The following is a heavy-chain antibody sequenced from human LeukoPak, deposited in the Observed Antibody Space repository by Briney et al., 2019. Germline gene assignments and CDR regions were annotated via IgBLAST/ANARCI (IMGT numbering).Heavy chain of an antibody. CDR3: AKFQGHSGYYLIPYYFDY. CDR2: ISGSGGST. J-gene: IGHJ4*02. CDR1: GFTFSSYA. Sequence: GGSLRLSCAASGFTFSSYAMSWVRQAPGKGLEWVSAISGSGGSTYYADSVKGRFTISRDNSKNTLYLQMNSLRAEDTAVYYCAKFQGHSGYYLIPYYFDYWGQGTLVTVSS. D-gene: IGHD3-22*01. V-gene: IGHV3-23*01.